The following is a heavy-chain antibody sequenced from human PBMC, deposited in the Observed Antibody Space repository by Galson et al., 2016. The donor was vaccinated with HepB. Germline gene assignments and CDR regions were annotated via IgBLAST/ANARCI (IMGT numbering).Heavy chain of an antibody. CDR1: GFSFTNYN. V-gene: IGHV3-21*01. J-gene: IGHJ6*02. CDR2: ISGSSSYI. Sequence: SLRLSCAASGFSFTNYNMNWVRQAPGKGLEWVSSISGSSSYIQYADSVKGRFTISRDHAKNSLYLQMNSLRADDTAVYYCARDKGTYSAYDYSRYYYYGMDVWGQGTTVTVSS. D-gene: IGHD5-12*01. CDR3: ARDKGTYSAYDYSRYYYYGMDV.